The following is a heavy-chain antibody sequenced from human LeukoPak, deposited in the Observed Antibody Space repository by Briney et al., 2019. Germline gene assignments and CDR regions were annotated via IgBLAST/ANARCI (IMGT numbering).Heavy chain of an antibody. Sequence: RASAKVSCTASGGTFSSYAISWVRQAPGQGLEWMGGIIPIFGTANYAQKFQGRVTITADESTSTAYMELSSLRSEDTAVYYCARGRDIVVVVAATTFDYWGQGTLVTVSS. J-gene: IGHJ4*02. D-gene: IGHD2-15*01. V-gene: IGHV1-69*13. CDR3: ARGRDIVVVVAATTFDY. CDR1: GGTFSSYA. CDR2: IIPIFGTA.